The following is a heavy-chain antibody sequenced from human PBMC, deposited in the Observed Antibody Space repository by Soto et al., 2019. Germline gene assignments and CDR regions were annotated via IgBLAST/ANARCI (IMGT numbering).Heavy chain of an antibody. D-gene: IGHD3-10*01. V-gene: IGHV1-69*19. Sequence: QVQLVQSGAEMKKPGSSVKVSCQSSGGTFNTYTMNWARQAPGQGPEWMGDISPMFGAANYAPKFQGRVTITADASTGTSYMQLSSLTSEDTALYFCAREVQVHTPAFVYWGQGTLVTVSS. CDR3: AREVQVHTPAFVY. CDR1: GGTFNTYT. J-gene: IGHJ4*02. CDR2: ISPMFGAA.